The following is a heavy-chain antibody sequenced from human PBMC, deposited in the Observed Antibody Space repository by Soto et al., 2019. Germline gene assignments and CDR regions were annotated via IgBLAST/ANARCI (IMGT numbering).Heavy chain of an antibody. CDR2: ISYDGSNK. CDR3: ARDHGDHPGHWFGP. CDR1: GFTFSSYA. V-gene: IGHV3-30-3*01. J-gene: IGHJ5*02. D-gene: IGHD4-17*01. Sequence: QVQLVESGGGVVQPGRSLRLSCAASGFTFSSYAMHWVRQAPGKGLEWVAVISYDGSNKYYADSVKGRFTISRENSKNTLYLQMNSLRAEDTAVYYCARDHGDHPGHWFGPWGQGTLVTVSS.